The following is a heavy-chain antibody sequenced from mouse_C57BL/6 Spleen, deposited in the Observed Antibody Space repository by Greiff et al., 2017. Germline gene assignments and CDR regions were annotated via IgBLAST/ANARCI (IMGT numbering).Heavy chain of an antibody. CDR3: AREGDYGSFAY. CDR1: GYTFTSYW. V-gene: IGHV1-52*01. CDR2: IDPSDSET. D-gene: IGHD1-1*01. J-gene: IGHJ3*01. Sequence: QVQLKQPGAELVRPGSSVKLSCKASGYTFTSYWMHWVKQRPIQGLEWIGNIDPSDSETHYNQKFKDKATLTVDKSSSTAYMQLSSLTSEDSAVYYCAREGDYGSFAYWGQGTLVTVSA.